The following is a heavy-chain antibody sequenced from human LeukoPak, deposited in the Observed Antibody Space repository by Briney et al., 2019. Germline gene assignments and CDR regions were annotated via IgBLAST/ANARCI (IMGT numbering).Heavy chain of an antibody. V-gene: IGHV3-21*01. CDR2: ISSSSSYI. CDR3: SRDTSDYGCNPYYGMDV. J-gene: IGHJ6*02. CDR1: GFTFSSYS. D-gene: IGHD4-23*01. Sequence: GGSLRLSCAASGFTFSSYSMNWVRQAPGKGLEWVSSISSSSSYIYYADSVKGRFTISRDNAKNSLYLQMNSLRAEDTAVYYCSRDTSDYGCNPYYGMDVWGQGTTVTVSS.